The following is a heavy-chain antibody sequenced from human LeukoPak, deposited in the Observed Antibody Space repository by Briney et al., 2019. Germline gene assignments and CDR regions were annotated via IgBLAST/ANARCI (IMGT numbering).Heavy chain of an antibody. CDR1: GGSISSGSYY. CDR3: ARGPYYYDSSGLNWFDP. J-gene: IGHJ5*02. D-gene: IGHD3-22*01. Sequence: PSQILSLTCTVSGGSISSGSYYWSWIRQPAGRGLEWIGRIYTSGSTNYNPSLKSRVTISVDTSKNQFSLKLSSVTAADTAVYYCARGPYYYDSSGLNWFDPWGQGTLVTVSS. V-gene: IGHV4-61*02. CDR2: IYTSGST.